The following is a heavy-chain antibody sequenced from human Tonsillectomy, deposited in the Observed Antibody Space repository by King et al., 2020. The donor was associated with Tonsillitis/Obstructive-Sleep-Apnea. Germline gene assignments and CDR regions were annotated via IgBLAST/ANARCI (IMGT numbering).Heavy chain of an antibody. D-gene: IGHD2-15*01. V-gene: IGHV4-34*01. CDR2: INHSGSP. CDR3: AREGEYCSGGSCYSGNFNFDY. Sequence: VQLQQWGAGLLKPSETLSLTCAVYGGSFSGYYWSWIRQPPGKGLEWIGEINHSGSPNYNPSLKSRVTISVDTSKNQFSLKLSSWTAADTAVYYCAREGEYCSGGSCYSGNFNFDYWGQGTLVTVSS. CDR1: GGSFSGYY. J-gene: IGHJ4*02.